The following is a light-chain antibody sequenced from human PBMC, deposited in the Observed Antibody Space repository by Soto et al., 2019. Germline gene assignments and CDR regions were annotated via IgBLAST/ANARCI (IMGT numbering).Light chain of an antibody. CDR1: QAIGNY. CDR2: EAS. J-gene: IGKJ4*01. CDR3: QQYDDLPFT. V-gene: IGKV1-33*01. Sequence: DIQMTQSPSSLSASVGDRVTITCQASQAIGNYLTWYQQKPGKAPKLLIYEASSLETGVPSRFSGSGSGTDFTFTINSLQPEDIATYYCQQYDDLPFTFGGGTKVEIK.